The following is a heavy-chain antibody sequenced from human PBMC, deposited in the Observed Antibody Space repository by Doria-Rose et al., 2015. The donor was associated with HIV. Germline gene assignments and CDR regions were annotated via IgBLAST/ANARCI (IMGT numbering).Heavy chain of an antibody. CDR3: ARGLLRGGWNDVDYYYGMDV. J-gene: IGHJ6*02. CDR2: IHHSGSS. Sequence: QVQLQQWDAGLVKPSEALSLTCAVFGGSFSGYYWSWIRQPPGKGLEWIGDIHHSGSSNYKTSLKSRVTISVDTSKNLFSLKLSSVTAADTAVYYCARGLLRGGWNDVDYYYGMDVWGQGTTVTVSS. CDR1: GGSFSGYY. V-gene: IGHV4-34*01. D-gene: IGHD1-1*01.